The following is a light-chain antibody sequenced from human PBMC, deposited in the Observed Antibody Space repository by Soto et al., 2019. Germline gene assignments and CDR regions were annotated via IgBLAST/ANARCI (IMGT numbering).Light chain of an antibody. CDR1: QTVNNNY. J-gene: IGKJ1*01. V-gene: IGKV3-20*01. CDR3: QQYGGSAPWT. CDR2: RAS. Sequence: EIVLTQPAGPLSVSPGYRVTLSCRAIQTVNNNYLAWYQEKPGQVPRLLIYRASTPATGTPARFSGSGSGTDFTLTVSRLEPGDFGVYYWQQYGGSAPWTFGPGTKVEMK.